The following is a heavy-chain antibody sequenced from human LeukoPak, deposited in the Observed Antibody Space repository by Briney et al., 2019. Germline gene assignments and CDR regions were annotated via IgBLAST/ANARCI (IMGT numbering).Heavy chain of an antibody. CDR1: GYTFTTYA. J-gene: IGHJ4*02. CDR3: ARDSWNEAGFDY. V-gene: IGHV1-18*01. D-gene: IGHD1-1*01. Sequence: GASVKVSCKDSGYTFTTYAIHWVRQAPGQGLEWMGWISAYNGNTNYAQKLQGRVTMTTDTSTSTAYMELRSLRSDDTAVYYCARDSWNEAGFDYWGQGTLVTVSS. CDR2: ISAYNGNT.